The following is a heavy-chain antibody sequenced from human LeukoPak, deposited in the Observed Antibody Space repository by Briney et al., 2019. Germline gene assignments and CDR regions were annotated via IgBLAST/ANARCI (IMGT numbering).Heavy chain of an antibody. CDR3: ATAGGDGSRMGFDP. CDR2: ISADGSVT. J-gene: IGHJ5*02. CDR1: GFTFSRYW. Sequence: TGGSLRLSCADSGFTFSRYWMHWVRQTPGKGLVWVSCISADGSVTRYADSVKGRFTISRDNTKSTPYLQMHSLRAEDTAVYYCATAGGDGSRMGFDPWGQGTLVTVSS. V-gene: IGHV3-74*01. D-gene: IGHD2-15*01.